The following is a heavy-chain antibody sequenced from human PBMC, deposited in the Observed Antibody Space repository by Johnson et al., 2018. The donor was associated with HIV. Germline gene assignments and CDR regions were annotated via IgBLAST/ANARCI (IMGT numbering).Heavy chain of an antibody. CDR1: GFTVSSDY. Sequence: VQLVESGGGVVRPGGSLRLSCAASGFTVSSDYMSWVRQAPGKGLEWVSLIYSGGSTYYTDSVKGRFTISRDNAKNSLYLQMNSLRAEDTALYYCAKDRGWTDFGAFDIWGQGTMVTVSS. D-gene: IGHD6-19*01. J-gene: IGHJ3*02. CDR3: AKDRGWTDFGAFDI. V-gene: IGHV3-66*02. CDR2: IYSGGST.